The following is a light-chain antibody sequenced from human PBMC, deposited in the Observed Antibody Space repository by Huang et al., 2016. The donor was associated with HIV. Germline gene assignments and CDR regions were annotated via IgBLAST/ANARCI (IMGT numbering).Light chain of an antibody. CDR2: DAY. Sequence: GDRVTITCQASQDITNYVNCYQQKTGKAPELLIYDAYNLETGVPARFSGSGSRAAFTFTISSLQSEDIAKYYCQQYHNLPRGTFGPGTKVDIK. CDR3: QQYHNLPRGT. CDR1: QDITNY. J-gene: IGKJ3*01. V-gene: IGKV1-33*01.